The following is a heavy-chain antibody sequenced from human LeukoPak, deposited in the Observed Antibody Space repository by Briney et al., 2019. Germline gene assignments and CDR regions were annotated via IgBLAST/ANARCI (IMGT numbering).Heavy chain of an antibody. CDR1: GFTFSSYA. CDR3: AKDLYSNYGPADY. CDR2: INGGGVNT. V-gene: IGHV3-23*01. J-gene: IGHJ4*02. D-gene: IGHD4-11*01. Sequence: GGSLRLSCAASGFTFSSYAMSWVRQAPGKGLEWVSTINGGGVNTHYAGSVGGRFTISRDNSKNTLFLQMNSLRDEDTAVYCCAKDLYSNYGPADYWGQGNLVTVSS.